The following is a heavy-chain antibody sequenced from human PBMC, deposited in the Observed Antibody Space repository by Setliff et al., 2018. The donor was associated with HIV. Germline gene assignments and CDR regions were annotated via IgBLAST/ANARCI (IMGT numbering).Heavy chain of an antibody. J-gene: IGHJ4*01. CDR2: IKTSGRT. V-gene: IGHV4-4*09. CDR1: GRSIDDSY. Sequence: LSLTCSVSGRSIDDSYWSWIRQSPGKGLEWIGFIKTSGRTNYKPSLKSRVTISLDTSKNQFSLRLNSVTATDTAVYYCARLAEDYYDSGTWEVDYWAHGTLVTSPQ. CDR3: ARLAEDYYDSGTWEVDY. D-gene: IGHD3-10*01.